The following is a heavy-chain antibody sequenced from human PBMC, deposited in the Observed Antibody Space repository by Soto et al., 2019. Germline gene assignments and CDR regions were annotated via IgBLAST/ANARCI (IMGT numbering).Heavy chain of an antibody. CDR2: INPSNGKA. CDR3: ARGVAYGDYRY. V-gene: IGHV1-3*01. D-gene: IGHD4-17*01. CDR1: GGTFSSYA. Sequence: ASVKVSCKASGGTFSSYAISWVRQAPGQRLEWMGWINPSNGKAKYSQKFQGRVTITRDTSASTAYMELSSLRSEDTAVYYCARGVAYGDYRYWGQGTLVTVSS. J-gene: IGHJ4*02.